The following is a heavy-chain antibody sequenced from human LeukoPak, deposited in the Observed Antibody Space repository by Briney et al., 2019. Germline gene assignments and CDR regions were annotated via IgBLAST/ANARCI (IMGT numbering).Heavy chain of an antibody. V-gene: IGHV3-53*01. D-gene: IGHD4-17*01. CDR3: AKLGNDYGDYRIDY. J-gene: IGHJ4*02. CDR1: GFTVSSNY. CDR2: IYSGGST. Sequence: GGSLRLSCAASGFTVSSNYMSWVRQAPGKGLEWVSVIYSGGSTYYADSVKGRFTISRDNSKSTLYIQMNSLRAEDTAVYYCAKLGNDYGDYRIDYWGQGTLVTVSS.